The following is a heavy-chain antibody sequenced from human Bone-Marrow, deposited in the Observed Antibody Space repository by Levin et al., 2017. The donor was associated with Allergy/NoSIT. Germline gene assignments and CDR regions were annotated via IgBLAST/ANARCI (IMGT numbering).Heavy chain of an antibody. D-gene: IGHD3-3*01. CDR1: GFTFSSYA. CDR3: AKGKYPHDFWSGYYTNWFDP. Sequence: GGSLRLSCAASGFTFSSYAMSWVRQAPGKGLEWVSAISGSGGSTYYADSVKGRFTISRDNSKNTLYLQMNSLRAEDTAVYYCAKGKYPHDFWSGYYTNWFDPWGQGTLVTVSS. J-gene: IGHJ5*02. CDR2: ISGSGGST. V-gene: IGHV3-23*01.